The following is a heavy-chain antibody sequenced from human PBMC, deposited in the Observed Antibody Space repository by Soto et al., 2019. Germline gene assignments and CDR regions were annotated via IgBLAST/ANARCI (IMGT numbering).Heavy chain of an antibody. CDR3: ARGLKYYDFWSGVGDYYYYYGMDV. Sequence: VSCKASGYTFPSYDINWVRQATGQGLEWMGWMNPNSGNTGYAQKFQGRVTMTRNTSVSTAYKELSSLRSEDTPVYYCARGLKYYDFWSGVGDYYYYYGMDVWR. J-gene: IGHJ6*02. D-gene: IGHD3-3*01. CDR2: MNPNSGNT. V-gene: IGHV1-8*01. CDR1: GYTFPSYD.